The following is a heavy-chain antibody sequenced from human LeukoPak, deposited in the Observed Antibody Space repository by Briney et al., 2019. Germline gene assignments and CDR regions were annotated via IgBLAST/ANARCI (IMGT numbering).Heavy chain of an antibody. Sequence: ASVKVSCKASGYTFTSYYMHWVRQAPGQGLEWMGIINPSGGSTSYAQKFQGRVTMTRDTSTSTVYMELSGLRSEDTAVYYCARLTVGYCTNGVCPGRTGDWGQGTLVTVSS. D-gene: IGHD2-8*01. CDR2: INPSGGST. CDR1: GYTFTSYY. CDR3: ARLTVGYCTNGVCPGRTGD. V-gene: IGHV1-46*01. J-gene: IGHJ4*02.